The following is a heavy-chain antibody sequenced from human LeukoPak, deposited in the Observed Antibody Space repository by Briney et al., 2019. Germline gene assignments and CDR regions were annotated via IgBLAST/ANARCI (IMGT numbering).Heavy chain of an antibody. CDR3: ARGSYLDY. CDR2: ISAYNGDT. Sequence: ASVKVSCKASGYTFTSYGISWVRQAPGQGLEWMGWISAYNGDTNFAQKLQGRVTMTTDTSTSTAYMWLRSLRSDEMDVYYCARGSYLDYWGQGTLVTVSS. J-gene: IGHJ4*02. CDR1: GYTFTSYG. V-gene: IGHV1-18*03.